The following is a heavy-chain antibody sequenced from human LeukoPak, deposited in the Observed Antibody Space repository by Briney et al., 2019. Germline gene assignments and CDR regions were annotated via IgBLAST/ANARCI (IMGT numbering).Heavy chain of an antibody. CDR2: IYYSGST. V-gene: IGHV4-39*07. CDR3: GGSKWELREALDY. CDR1: GGSISSSSYY. J-gene: IGHJ4*02. Sequence: SETLSLTCTVSGGSISSSSYYWGWIRQPPGKGLEWIGSIYYSGSTYYNPSLKSRVTISVDTSKNQFSLKLSSVTAADTAVYYWGGSKWELREALDYWGQGTLVTVSS. D-gene: IGHD1-26*01.